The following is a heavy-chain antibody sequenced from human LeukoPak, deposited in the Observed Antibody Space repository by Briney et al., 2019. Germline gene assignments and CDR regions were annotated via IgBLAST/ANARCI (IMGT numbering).Heavy chain of an antibody. D-gene: IGHD1-26*01. Sequence: PGGSLRLSCAASGFTFSSYSMNWVRQAPGKGLEWVSYISSSSSTIYYADSVKGRFTISRDNAKNSLYLQMNSLRAEDTAVYYCARDRSVRSGSYSEGYSYYYGMDVWGQGTTVTVSS. CDR3: ARDRSVRSGSYSEGYSYYYGMDV. CDR2: ISSSSSTI. V-gene: IGHV3-48*04. J-gene: IGHJ6*02. CDR1: GFTFSSYS.